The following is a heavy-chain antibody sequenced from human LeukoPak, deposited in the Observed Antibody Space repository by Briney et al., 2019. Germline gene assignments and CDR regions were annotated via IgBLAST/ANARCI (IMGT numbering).Heavy chain of an antibody. D-gene: IGHD6-19*01. V-gene: IGHV3-30*04. J-gene: IGHJ4*02. CDR3: AREVAVAEPYYFDY. Sequence: SGGSLRLSCAASGFTFSSYAMHWVRQAPGKGLEWVAVISYDGSNKYYADSVKGRLTISRDNSKNTLYLQMNSLRAGDTAVYYCAREVAVAEPYYFDYWGQGTLVTVSS. CDR2: ISYDGSNK. CDR1: GFTFSSYA.